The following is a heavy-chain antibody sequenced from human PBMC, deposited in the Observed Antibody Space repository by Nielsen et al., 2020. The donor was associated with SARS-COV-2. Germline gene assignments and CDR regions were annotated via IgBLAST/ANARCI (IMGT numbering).Heavy chain of an antibody. CDR2: ISSSSYI. J-gene: IGHJ4*02. CDR3: ARAFSTIFGVVNY. D-gene: IGHD3-3*01. V-gene: IGHV3-69-1*01. Sequence: WIRQPPGKGLEWVSSISSSSYIYYADSVKGRFTISRDNAKNSLYLQMNSLRAEDTAVYYCARAFSTIFGVVNYWGQGTLVTVSS.